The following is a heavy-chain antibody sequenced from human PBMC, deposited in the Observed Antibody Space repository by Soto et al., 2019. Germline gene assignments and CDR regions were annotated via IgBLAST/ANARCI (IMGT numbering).Heavy chain of an antibody. CDR3: ARVSVDYYDSSGYYVDY. CDR1: GGSISSGGYS. J-gene: IGHJ4*02. D-gene: IGHD3-22*01. V-gene: IGHV4-30-2*01. Sequence: SETLSLTCAVSGGSISSGGYSWSWIRQPPGKGLEWIGYMYHSGSTYYNPSLKSRVTISIDRSKNQFSLKLSSVTAADTAVYYCARVSVDYYDSSGYYVDYWGQGTLVTASS. CDR2: MYHSGST.